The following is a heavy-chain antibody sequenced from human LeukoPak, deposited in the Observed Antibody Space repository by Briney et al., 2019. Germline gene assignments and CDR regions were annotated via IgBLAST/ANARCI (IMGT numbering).Heavy chain of an antibody. CDR2: TYYRAKWYD. V-gene: IGHV6-1*01. D-gene: IGHD6-13*01. CDR1: GDSVSSSSAT. J-gene: IGHJ2*01. CDR3: ARGSKGSSPYWYFDL. Sequence: SQTPSLTCAISGDSVSSSSATWDWIRHSPSRGLEWLARTYYRAKWYDDYAVSVKSRITISPDTSKNHFSLQLNSVTPEDTAVYYCARGSKGSSPYWYFDLWGRGTLVTVSS.